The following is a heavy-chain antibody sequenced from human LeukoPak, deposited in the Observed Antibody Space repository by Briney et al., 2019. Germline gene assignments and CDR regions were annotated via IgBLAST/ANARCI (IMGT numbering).Heavy chain of an antibody. J-gene: IGHJ5*02. V-gene: IGHV3-73*01. CDR3: TRRDILTGLNWFDP. D-gene: IGHD3-9*01. CDR2: IRSKANNYAT. CDR1: GFTFSGSA. Sequence: GGSLRLSCAAFGFTFSGSAMHWVRQASGKGLEWVGRIRSKANNYATAYAASVKGRFTISRDDSKNTAYLQMNSLKTEDTAVYYCTRRDILTGLNWFDPWGQGTLVTVSS.